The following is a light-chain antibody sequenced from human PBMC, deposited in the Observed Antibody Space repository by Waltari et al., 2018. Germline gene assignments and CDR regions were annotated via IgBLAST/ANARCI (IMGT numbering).Light chain of an antibody. V-gene: IGKV3-20*01. CDR2: DAS. CDR3: QHYVRLPVT. Sequence: EIVLTQSPGTLSLSPGERATLSCRASQSVSRTLAWYQQKPGQAPRLLIYDASTRATGIPERFSGGGSGTDFSLTISRLEPEDFAVYYCQHYVRLPVTFGQGTKVEIK. CDR1: QSVSRT. J-gene: IGKJ1*01.